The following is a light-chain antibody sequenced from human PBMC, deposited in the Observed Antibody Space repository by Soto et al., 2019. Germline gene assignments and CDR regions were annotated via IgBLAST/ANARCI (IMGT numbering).Light chain of an antibody. V-gene: IGKV3-15*01. Sequence: EILMAQSPATLSVSLGERATLSCRASQSVSSNLAWHQQKPGQAPRILMYDASTRATGIPARFSGSGSGTEFTLTISSLQSEDFAVYYCQQYHNWPITFGQGTRLEIK. J-gene: IGKJ5*01. CDR2: DAS. CDR1: QSVSSN. CDR3: QQYHNWPIT.